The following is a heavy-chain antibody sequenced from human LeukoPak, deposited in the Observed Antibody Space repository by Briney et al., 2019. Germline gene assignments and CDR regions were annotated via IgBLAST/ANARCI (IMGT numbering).Heavy chain of an antibody. CDR2: INAGNGNT. CDR1: GYTFTSYA. V-gene: IGHV1-3*01. Sequence: ASVTVSCTASGYTFTSYAMHWVRQAPGQRLEWMGWINAGNGNTKYSQKFQGRVTITRDTSASTAYMELSSLRSEDTAVYYCAREDGYSSGWYGLYFDYWGQGTLVTVSS. D-gene: IGHD6-19*01. J-gene: IGHJ4*02. CDR3: AREDGYSSGWYGLYFDY.